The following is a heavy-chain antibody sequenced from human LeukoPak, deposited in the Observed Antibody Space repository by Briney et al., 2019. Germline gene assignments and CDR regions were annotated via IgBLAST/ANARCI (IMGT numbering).Heavy chain of an antibody. D-gene: IGHD1-26*01. J-gene: IGHJ4*02. CDR3: ASVLYSGSPYFDY. V-gene: IGHV4-34*01. Sequence: KPSETLSLTCAVYGGSFSGYYWSWIRQPPGKGLEWIGEINHSGSTNYNPSLKSRVTISVDTSKNQFSLKLSSVTAADTAVYYCASVLYSGSPYFDYWGQGTMVTVSS. CDR2: INHSGST. CDR1: GGSFSGYY.